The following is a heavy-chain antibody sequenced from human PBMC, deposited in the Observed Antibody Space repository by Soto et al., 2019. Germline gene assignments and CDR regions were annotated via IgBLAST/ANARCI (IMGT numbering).Heavy chain of an antibody. J-gene: IGHJ3*02. V-gene: IGHV3-23*01. D-gene: IGHD4-17*01. Sequence: GGSLRLSCAASGFTLSSYAMSWVRQAPGKGLEWVSGISGSGGRTYTYYADSVKGRFTISRDNSKNTLYVQMNSLRAEDTAVYYCAKVLSRSFGDYVDAFDIWGQGTTVTVSS. CDR2: ISGSGGRTYT. CDR1: GFTLSSYA. CDR3: AKVLSRSFGDYVDAFDI.